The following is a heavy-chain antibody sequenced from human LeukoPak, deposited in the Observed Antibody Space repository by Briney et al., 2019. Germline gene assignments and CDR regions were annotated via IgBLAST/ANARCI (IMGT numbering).Heavy chain of an antibody. J-gene: IGHJ4*02. V-gene: IGHV4-59*01. CDR1: GGSISSYY. Sequence: PSETLSLTCTVSGGSISSYYWSWIRKPPGKGLEWIGYIYYSGSTNYNPSLKSRVTISVDTSKNQFSLKLSSVTAADTAVYYCARAGRDGYNFSLFSFDYWGQGTLVTVSS. CDR3: ARAGRDGYNFSLFSFDY. D-gene: IGHD5-24*01. CDR2: IYYSGST.